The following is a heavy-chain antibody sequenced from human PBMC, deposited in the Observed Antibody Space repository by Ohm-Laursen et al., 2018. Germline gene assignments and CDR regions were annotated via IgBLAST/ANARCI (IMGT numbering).Heavy chain of an antibody. J-gene: IGHJ3*02. D-gene: IGHD4-17*01. V-gene: IGHV3-49*04. CDR3: TYDDDYGDYVTAFDI. Sequence: SLRLSCSASGFTFSSYAMNWVRQAPGKGLEWVGFIRSKAYGGTTEYAASVKGRFTISRDDSKSIAYLQMNSLKTEDTAVYYCTYDDDYGDYVTAFDIWGQGTMVTVSS. CDR1: GFTFSSYA. CDR2: IRSKAYGGTT.